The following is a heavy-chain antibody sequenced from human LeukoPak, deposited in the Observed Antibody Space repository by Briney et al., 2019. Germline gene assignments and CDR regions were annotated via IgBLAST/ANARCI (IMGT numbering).Heavy chain of an antibody. CDR3: ARFARPDFRYYYYYMDV. CDR1: GGSISSYY. V-gene: IGHV4-4*07. J-gene: IGHJ6*03. CDR2: MHTSGST. D-gene: IGHD3-3*01. Sequence: SETLSFTCTVSGGSISSYYWSWIRQPAGKGLEWIGRMHTSGSTNYNPSLKSRVTMSVDTSKNQFSLKLSSVTAADTAVYYCARFARPDFRYYYYYMDVWGKGTTVTVSS.